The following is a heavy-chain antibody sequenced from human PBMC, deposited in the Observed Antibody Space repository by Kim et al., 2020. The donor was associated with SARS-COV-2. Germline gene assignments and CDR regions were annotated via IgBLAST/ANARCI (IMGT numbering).Heavy chain of an antibody. CDR3: TGHGALDY. J-gene: IGHJ4*02. D-gene: IGHD3-16*01. CDR2: VKRSSDGLMT. Sequence: GGSLRLSCAASGFTFSDAWMTWVRLTPGKGLEWLGLVKRSSDGLMTDYGVAAKGRFTVSRDDSRNMVFLQMISLKIADTGVYYCTGHGALDYWGRGTLVTVS. V-gene: IGHV3-15*05. CDR1: GFTFSDAW.